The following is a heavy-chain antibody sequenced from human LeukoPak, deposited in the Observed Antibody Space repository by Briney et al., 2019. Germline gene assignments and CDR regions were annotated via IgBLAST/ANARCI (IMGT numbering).Heavy chain of an antibody. V-gene: IGHV3-11*04. Sequence: SSSSGSTIYYADSVKGRFTISRDNAKNSLYLQMNSLRAEDTAVYYCAVYGSGFFPWGKGTTVTISS. CDR2: SSSSGSTI. D-gene: IGHD3-10*01. CDR3: AVYGSGFFP. J-gene: IGHJ6*04.